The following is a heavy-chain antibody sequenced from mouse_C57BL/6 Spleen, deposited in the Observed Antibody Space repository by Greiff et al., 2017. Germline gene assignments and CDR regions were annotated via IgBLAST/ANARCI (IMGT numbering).Heavy chain of an antibody. D-gene: IGHD4-1*01. V-gene: IGHV10-1*01. CDR2: IRSKSNNYAT. CDR1: GFSFNTYA. CDR3: VRHSWDLYYFDY. J-gene: IGHJ2*01. Sequence: EVQLVESGGGLVQPKGSLKLSCAASGFSFNTYAMNWVRQAPGKGLEWVARIRSKSNNYATYYADSVKDRFTISRDDSESMLYLQMNNLKTEDTAMYYCVRHSWDLYYFDYWGQGTTLTVSS.